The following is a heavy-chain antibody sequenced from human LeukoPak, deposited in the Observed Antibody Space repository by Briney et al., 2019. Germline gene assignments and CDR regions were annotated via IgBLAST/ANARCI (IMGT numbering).Heavy chain of an antibody. CDR1: GDSFTSVTDY. Sequence: PSETLSLTCTVSGDSFTSVTDYWAWIRQPPGKGREWIASGDYSGGTYYNPSLESRVAISADMPKNQISLKLTSVTGADTAVYYCAGGRYYYGSGSLHPFDYWGQGTLVTVSS. CDR3: AGGRYYYGSGSLHPFDY. J-gene: IGHJ4*02. CDR2: GDYSGGT. V-gene: IGHV4-39*07. D-gene: IGHD3-10*01.